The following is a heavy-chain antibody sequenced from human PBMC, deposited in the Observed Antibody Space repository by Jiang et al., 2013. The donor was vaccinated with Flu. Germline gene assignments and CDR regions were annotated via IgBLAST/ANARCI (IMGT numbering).Heavy chain of an antibody. Sequence: GAEVKKPGESLKISCHYSGYSFTTYWIGWVRQMPGRGLEWMGIIYPGDSDTRYSPSFQGQVSLSADKSISTAYLQWSSLKASDSAMYFCARLVGDCRRNNCGFERHWFDPWGQGTLVTVSS. D-gene: IGHD2-15*01. CDR1: GYSFTTYW. CDR3: ARLVGDCRRNNCGFERHWFDP. CDR2: IYPGDSDT. J-gene: IGHJ5*02. V-gene: IGHV5-51*01.